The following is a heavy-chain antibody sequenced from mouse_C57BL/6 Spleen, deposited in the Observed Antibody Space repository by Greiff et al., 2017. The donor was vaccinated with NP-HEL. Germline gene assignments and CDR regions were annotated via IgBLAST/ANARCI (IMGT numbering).Heavy chain of an antibody. V-gene: IGHV1-59*01. CDR2: IDPSDSYT. CDR3: ARSAQAPSYYAMDY. J-gene: IGHJ4*01. Sequence: QVQLQQPGAELVRPGTSVKLSCKASGYTFTSYWMHWVKQRPGQGLEWIGVIDPSDSYTNYNQKFKGKATLTVDTSSSTAYMQLSSLTSEDSAVYYCARSAQAPSYYAMDYWGQGTSVTVSS. D-gene: IGHD3-2*02. CDR1: GYTFTSYW.